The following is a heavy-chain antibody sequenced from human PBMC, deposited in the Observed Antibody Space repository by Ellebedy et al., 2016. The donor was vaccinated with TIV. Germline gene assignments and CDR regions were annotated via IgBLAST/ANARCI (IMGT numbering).Heavy chain of an antibody. CDR3: ARSRVGSSWWGPGSNWFDP. J-gene: IGHJ5*02. CDR2: IYYSGST. D-gene: IGHD6-13*01. CDR1: GGSIRTSIYY. V-gene: IGHV4-39*07. Sequence: MPSETLSLTCTVSGGSIRTSIYYWGWLRQPPGKGLEWIGSIYYSGSTYYNPSLKSRVTISVDTSKNQFSLKLSSVTAPDTAVYYCARSRVGSSWWGPGSNWFDPWGQGTLVTVSS.